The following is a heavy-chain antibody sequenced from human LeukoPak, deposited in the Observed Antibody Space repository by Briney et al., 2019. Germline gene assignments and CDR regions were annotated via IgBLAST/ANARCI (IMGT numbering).Heavy chain of an antibody. V-gene: IGHV3-30*03. D-gene: IGHD2-2*01. CDR2: ISYDGSNK. J-gene: IGHJ4*02. CDR3: ARDPFSRTRSRPQF. Sequence: GGSLRLSCATSGFTFSSYSMNWVRQAPGKGLEWVAVISYDGSNKYYADSVKGRFTISRDNSRDTRYLQMNSLRLEDTAMYYCARDPFSRTRSRPQFWGQGTLVTVSS. CDR1: GFTFSSYS.